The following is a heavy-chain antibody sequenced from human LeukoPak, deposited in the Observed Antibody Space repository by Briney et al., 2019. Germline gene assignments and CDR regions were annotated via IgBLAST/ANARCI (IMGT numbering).Heavy chain of an antibody. CDR1: EFSVGSNY. CDR3: ARAGGSYSSLFDY. D-gene: IGHD1-26*01. CDR2: INWNGGSA. Sequence: GGSLRPSCAASEFSVGSNYMTWVRQAPGKGLEWVSGINWNGGSAGYADSVKGRFTISRDNAKNSLYLQMNSLRAEDTALYYCARAGGSYSSLFDYWGQGTLVTVSS. J-gene: IGHJ4*02. V-gene: IGHV3-20*04.